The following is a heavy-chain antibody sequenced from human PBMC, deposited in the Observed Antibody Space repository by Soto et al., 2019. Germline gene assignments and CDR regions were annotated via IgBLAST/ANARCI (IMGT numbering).Heavy chain of an antibody. J-gene: IGHJ5*02. D-gene: IGHD5-12*01. V-gene: IGHV4-31*02. CDR1: GGSISSGGYY. CDR3: ARAPEEWLRAFDP. Sequence: SETLSLTCTVSGGSISSGGYYWSWIRQHPGKGLEWIGYIYYSGSTYYNPSLKSRVTISVDTSKNQFSLKLSSVTAADTAVYYCARAPEEWLRAFDPWDQGTLVTVSS. CDR2: IYYSGST.